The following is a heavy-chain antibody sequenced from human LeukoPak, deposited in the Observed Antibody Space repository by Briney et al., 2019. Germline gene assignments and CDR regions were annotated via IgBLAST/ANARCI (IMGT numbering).Heavy chain of an antibody. V-gene: IGHV3-23*01. CDR2: ISGSGGST. Sequence: GGSLRLSCAASGFTFNNYAMSWVRQAPGKGLEWVSTISGSGGSTYYADSVKGRFTISRDNSKNMLYLQMNSLRAEDTAVYYCAKDWGSGSYQPDAFDIWGQGTMVTVSS. CDR3: AKDWGSGSYQPDAFDI. J-gene: IGHJ3*02. D-gene: IGHD1-26*01. CDR1: GFTFNNYA.